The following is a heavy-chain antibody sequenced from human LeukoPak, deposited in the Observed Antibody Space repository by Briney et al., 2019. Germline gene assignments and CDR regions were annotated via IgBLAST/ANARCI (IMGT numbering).Heavy chain of an antibody. CDR1: GGSVTSGGFY. Sequence: PSETLSLTCSVSGGSVTSGGFYWGWLRQSPGKGPEWIATIYYTGSTYYNPSLKSRVTISIDTSKNQFSLRLTSVTATDTAVYHCARHSGSGSESRPFDPWGQGTLVSVSS. V-gene: IGHV4-39*01. D-gene: IGHD3-10*01. CDR3: ARHSGSGSESRPFDP. CDR2: IYYTGST. J-gene: IGHJ5*02.